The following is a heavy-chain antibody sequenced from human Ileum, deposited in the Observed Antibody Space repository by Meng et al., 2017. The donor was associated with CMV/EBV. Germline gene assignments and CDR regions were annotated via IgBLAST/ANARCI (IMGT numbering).Heavy chain of an antibody. CDR1: LLVSPAGVG. J-gene: IGHJ4*01. CDR2: IYWDDDK. CDR3: ARNYYDSGPFQY. Sequence: RLRTPRPPPQNTTLARPWPSTVLCLLVSPAGVGVGWIQTPPGNALELLALIYWDDDKRYSPSLKSRLTITKDTSKNQVVLTMTNMDPVDTATYYCARNYYDSGPFQYWGQGTLVTVSS. D-gene: IGHD3-22*01. V-gene: IGHV2-5*02.